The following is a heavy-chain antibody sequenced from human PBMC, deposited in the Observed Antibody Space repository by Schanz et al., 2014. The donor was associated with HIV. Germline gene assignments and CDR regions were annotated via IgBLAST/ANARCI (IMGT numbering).Heavy chain of an antibody. J-gene: IGHJ5*01. CDR1: GITFSSYA. V-gene: IGHV3-23*01. CDR2: ITGSGSST. Sequence: EVQLLESGGGLVQPGGSLRLSCAASGITFSSYAMNWVRQAPGKGLEWVSAITGSGSSTYYADSVRGRVTISRDNPKNTLYLQIDSLRLEDTAMYYCAKDRNGYNQPIESWGHGTLVSVSS. D-gene: IGHD5-18*01. CDR3: AKDRNGYNQPIES.